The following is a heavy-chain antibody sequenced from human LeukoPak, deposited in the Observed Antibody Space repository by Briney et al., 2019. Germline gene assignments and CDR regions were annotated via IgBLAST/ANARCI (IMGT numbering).Heavy chain of an antibody. Sequence: SETLSLTCTVSGGSISSSSYYWGWIRQPPGKGLEWIGSIYYSGSTYYNPSLKSRVTISVDTSKDQFSLKLSSVTAADTAVYYCARGQDSGAAEYYFDYWGQGTLVTVSS. CDR2: IYYSGST. D-gene: IGHD2-21*01. CDR3: ARGQDSGAAEYYFDY. CDR1: GGSISSSSYY. V-gene: IGHV4-39*01. J-gene: IGHJ4*02.